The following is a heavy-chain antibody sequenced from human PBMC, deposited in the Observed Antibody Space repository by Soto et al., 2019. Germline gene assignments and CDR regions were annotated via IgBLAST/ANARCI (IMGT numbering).Heavy chain of an antibody. V-gene: IGHV1-46*01. CDR1: GYTFTSYY. D-gene: IGHD3-3*02. CDR3: ARHLIGNFGVVIYYFDY. CDR2: INPSGGST. Sequence: ASVKVSCKASGYTFTSYYMHWVRQAPGQGLEWMGIINPSGGSTSYAQKFQGRVTMTRDTSTSTVYTELSSLRSEDTAVYYCARHLIGNFGVVIYYFDYCGQGTLVTVSS. J-gene: IGHJ4*02.